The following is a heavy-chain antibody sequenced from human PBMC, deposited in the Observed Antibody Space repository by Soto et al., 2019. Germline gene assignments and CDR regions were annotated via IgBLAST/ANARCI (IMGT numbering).Heavy chain of an antibody. D-gene: IGHD6-6*01. CDR2: ISSSSSYI. V-gene: IGHV3-21*01. CDR3: ARAGEYSSSSHYYYGMDV. CDR1: GFTFSSYS. Sequence: GVSLRLSCAASGFTFSSYSMNWVRQAPGKGLEWVSSISSSSSYIYYADSVKGRFTISRDNAKNSLYLQMNSLRAEDTAVYYCARAGEYSSSSHYYYGMDVWGQGTTVTVSS. J-gene: IGHJ6*02.